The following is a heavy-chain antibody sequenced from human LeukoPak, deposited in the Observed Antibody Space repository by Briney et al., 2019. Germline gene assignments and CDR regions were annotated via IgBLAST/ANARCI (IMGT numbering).Heavy chain of an antibody. CDR2: INHSGST. CDR1: GGSFSGYY. J-gene: IGHJ4*02. V-gene: IGHV4-34*01. CDR3: ARNSGGAIYYFDY. Sequence: SETLSLTCAVYGGSFSGYYWSWIRQPPGKGLEWIGEINHSGSTNYNPSLKSRVTISVDTSKNQFSLKLSSVTAADTAVYYCARNSGGAIYYFDYWGQGTLVTVSS. D-gene: IGHD2-21*01.